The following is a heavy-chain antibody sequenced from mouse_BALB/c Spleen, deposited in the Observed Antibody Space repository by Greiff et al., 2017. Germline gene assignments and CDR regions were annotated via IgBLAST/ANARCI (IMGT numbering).Heavy chain of an antibody. V-gene: IGHV5-6-2*01. D-gene: IGHD1-1*01. Sequence: EVQLVESGGGLVKLGGSLNLSCAASGFTFSSYYMSWVRQTPEKRLELVAAINSNGGSTYYPDTVKGRFTISRDNAKNTLYLQMSSLKSEDTALYYCARQGVYYGYAMDYWGQGTSVTVSS. CDR3: ARQGVYYGYAMDY. CDR2: INSNGGST. J-gene: IGHJ4*01. CDR1: GFTFSSYY.